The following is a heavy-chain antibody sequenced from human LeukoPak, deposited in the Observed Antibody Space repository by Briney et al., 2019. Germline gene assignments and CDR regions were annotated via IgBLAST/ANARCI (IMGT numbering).Heavy chain of an antibody. CDR2: INHSGST. Sequence: ASETLSLTGAVYGGSFSGYYWSWIRQPPGKGLEWIGEINHSGSTNYNPSLKSRVTISVDTSKNQFSLKLSSVTAADTAVYYCARKVYSPKGYCSGGSCYPFDYWGQGTLVTVSS. V-gene: IGHV4-34*01. J-gene: IGHJ4*02. CDR1: GGSFSGYY. CDR3: ARKVYSPKGYCSGGSCYPFDY. D-gene: IGHD2-15*01.